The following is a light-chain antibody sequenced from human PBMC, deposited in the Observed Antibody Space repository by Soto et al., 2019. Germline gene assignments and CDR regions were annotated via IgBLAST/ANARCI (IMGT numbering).Light chain of an antibody. J-gene: IGLJ2*01. Sequence: QSALTQPPSASGTPGQRVTISCSGSNANIGSNPVHWYQQFPGTAPKVLIYSNYQRPSGVPDRFSGSKSGTSASLAISGLQSEDEADYYCAAWDDRLSDLLFXGGTKLTVL. CDR2: SNY. CDR1: NANIGSNP. V-gene: IGLV1-44*01. CDR3: AAWDDRLSDLL.